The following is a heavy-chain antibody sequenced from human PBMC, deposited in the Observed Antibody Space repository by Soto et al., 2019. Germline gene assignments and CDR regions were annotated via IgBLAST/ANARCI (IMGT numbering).Heavy chain of an antibody. V-gene: IGHV5-51*01. D-gene: IGHD3-22*01. J-gene: IGHJ3*02. CDR2: MYPDDSDI. CDR1: GYSFSFYW. CDR3: ATAYVYDFENSNYYRDAFDI. Sequence: GEYLKITCKASGYSFSFYWIGWVRQMPGKGLEWMAIMYPDDSDIRYSPSFEAHVTISADKSTSTAFLQWSSLKASDTAVYYCATAYVYDFENSNYYRDAFDIWGQGTLVTVSS.